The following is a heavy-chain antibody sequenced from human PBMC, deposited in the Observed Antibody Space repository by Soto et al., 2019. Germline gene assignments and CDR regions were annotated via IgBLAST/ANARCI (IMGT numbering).Heavy chain of an antibody. V-gene: IGHV3-23*01. CDR3: ATASGVRDRLFDY. CDR2: ISGSGGNT. Sequence: GSLGLPCAAAGFTLCSYAMSWVRQAPGKGLEWVSAISGSGGNTYYADSVKVRFTISRDNSKNTLYLQMNSLRAEDTAVYSCATASGVRDRLFDYWGQGT. CDR1: GFTLCSYA. D-gene: IGHD3-10*01. J-gene: IGHJ4*02.